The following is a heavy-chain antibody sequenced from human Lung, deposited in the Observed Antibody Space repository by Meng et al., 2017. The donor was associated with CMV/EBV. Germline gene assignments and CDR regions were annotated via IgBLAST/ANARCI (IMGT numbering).Heavy chain of an antibody. CDR3: VREKGVLKYFHGMDV. V-gene: IGHV3-74*01. Sequence: GGSLRLSCAASGFTLSDYWMHWVRQVPGKGLVWVARISNDGSATSYAESVRGRFTITRDNAKRILYLEMHNLRDEDTALYYCVREKGVLKYFHGMDVWGQETTVTVSS. D-gene: IGHD3-9*01. CDR1: GFTLSDYW. J-gene: IGHJ6*01. CDR2: ISNDGSAT.